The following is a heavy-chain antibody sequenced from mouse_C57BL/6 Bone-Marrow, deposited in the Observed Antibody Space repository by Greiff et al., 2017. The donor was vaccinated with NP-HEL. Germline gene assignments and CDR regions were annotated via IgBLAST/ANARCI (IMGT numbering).Heavy chain of an antibody. CDR2: INPNNGGT. CDR3: ARWGYGSSYWYFDV. CDR1: GYTFTDYN. J-gene: IGHJ1*03. D-gene: IGHD1-1*01. V-gene: IGHV1-22*01. Sequence: VQLKQSGPELVKPGASVKMSCKASGYTFTDYNMHWVKQSHGKSLEWIGYINPNNGGTSYNQKFKGKATLTVNKSSSTAYMELRSLTSEDSAVYYCARWGYGSSYWYFDVWGTGTTVTVSS.